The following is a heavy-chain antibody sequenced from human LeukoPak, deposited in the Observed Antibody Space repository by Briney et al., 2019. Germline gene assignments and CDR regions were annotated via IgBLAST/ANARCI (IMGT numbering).Heavy chain of an antibody. CDR1: GFTFSSYA. D-gene: IGHD5-18*01. CDR2: ISYDGSNK. CDR3: ARDPRYSYGYLDY. V-gene: IGHV3-30-3*01. Sequence: PGGSLRLSCAASGFTFSSYAMHWVRQAPGKGLEWVAVISYDGSNKYYAESVKGRFTISRDKSKNTLYLQMNSLRAEDTAVYYCARDPRYSYGYLDYWGKEPLVTVSS. J-gene: IGHJ4*02.